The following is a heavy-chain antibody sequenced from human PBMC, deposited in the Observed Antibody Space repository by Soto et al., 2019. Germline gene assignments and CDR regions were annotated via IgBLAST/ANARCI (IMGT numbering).Heavy chain of an antibody. J-gene: IGHJ4*02. Sequence: QVQLVESGGGVVQPGRSLRLSCAASGFTFSSYAMHWVRQAPGKGLEWVAVISYDGSNKYYADSVKGRFTISRDNSKNTLYLQMNSLRAEDTAVYYCARGISVDPAGCDYWGQGTLVTVSS. CDR3: ARGISVDPAGCDY. D-gene: IGHD6-19*01. CDR1: GFTFSSYA. CDR2: ISYDGSNK. V-gene: IGHV3-30-3*01.